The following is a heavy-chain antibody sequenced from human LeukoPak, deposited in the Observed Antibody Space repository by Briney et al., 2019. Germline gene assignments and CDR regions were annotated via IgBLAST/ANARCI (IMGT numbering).Heavy chain of an antibody. CDR1: GYTFINYW. D-gene: IGHD4-17*01. CDR2: IYPSDSDP. CDR3: ASHDYGDYGTFKY. J-gene: IGHJ4*02. V-gene: IGHV5-51*01. Sequence: GESLKISCKGSGYTFINYWIGWVRQMPGKGLEWMGIIYPSDSDPRYSPSFRGQVTISADKSISTAYLQWSSLKASDTAMYYCASHDYGDYGTFKYWGQGTLVTVSS.